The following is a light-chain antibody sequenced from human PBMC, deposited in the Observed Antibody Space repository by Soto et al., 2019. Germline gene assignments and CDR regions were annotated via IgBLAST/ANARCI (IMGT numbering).Light chain of an antibody. J-gene: IGKJ3*01. Sequence: EIVLTQSPGTLSLSPGERATLSCRASQSVSSSYLAWYQQKPGQAPRLLIYGASSRATGIPDRFSGSGSGTDFTLTISRLEPEDLAVYYCQQYCSSLFTFGPGTKVDIK. V-gene: IGKV3-20*01. CDR2: GAS. CDR3: QQYCSSLFT. CDR1: QSVSSSY.